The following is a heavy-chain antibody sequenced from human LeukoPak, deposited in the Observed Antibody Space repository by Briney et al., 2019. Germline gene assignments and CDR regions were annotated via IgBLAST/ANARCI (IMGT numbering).Heavy chain of an antibody. CDR3: AKPASVATIGRFFYDY. CDR2: IRGSGGST. J-gene: IGHJ4*02. V-gene: IGHV3-23*01. CDR1: GFTFSSYA. D-gene: IGHD5-12*01. Sequence: GGSLRLSCAASGFTFSSYAMSWVRQAPGKGLKWVSAIRGSGGSTYYADSVKGRFSISRDNSKNTLYLQMNSLKAEDTAVYYCAKPASVATIGRFFYDYWGQGTLVTVSS.